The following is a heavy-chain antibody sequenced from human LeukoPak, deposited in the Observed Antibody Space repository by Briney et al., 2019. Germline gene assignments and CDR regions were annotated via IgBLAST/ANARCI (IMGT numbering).Heavy chain of an antibody. CDR3: ARVGFGGYSYGYVDF. J-gene: IGHJ4*02. D-gene: IGHD5-18*01. CDR2: IYDSGST. V-gene: IGHV4-39*01. CDR1: GGSVSSGLSY. Sequence: PSETLSLTCTVSGGSVSSGLSYWGWIRQPPGKGLEWIGTIYDSGSTYYNPSLKSRVTISADTSKNQLSLRLSSVTAADTAVYYCARVGFGGYSYGYVDFWGQGTQVTVSS.